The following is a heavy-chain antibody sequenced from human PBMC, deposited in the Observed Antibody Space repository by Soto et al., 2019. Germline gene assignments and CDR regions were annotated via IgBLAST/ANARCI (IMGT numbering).Heavy chain of an antibody. D-gene: IGHD5-18*01. CDR3: ARGYSYHFDY. CDR1: GFTLTSSA. CDR2: IGADNGNT. J-gene: IGHJ4*02. V-gene: IGHV1-18*01. Sequence: ASVTVSCKGSGFTLTSSAVRWVRQAPGQGLEWMGWIGADNGNTNYAQKFQDRVTMTSDTSTSTIYIELSSLRAEDTAVYYCARGYSYHFDYWGQGTLVTVSS.